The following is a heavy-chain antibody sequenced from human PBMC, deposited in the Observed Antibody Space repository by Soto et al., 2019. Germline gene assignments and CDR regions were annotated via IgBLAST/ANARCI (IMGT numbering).Heavy chain of an antibody. CDR2: ISAYNGNT. J-gene: IGHJ6*02. Sequence: GASVKVSCKASGYTFTSYDINWVRQATGQGLEWMGWISAYNGNTNYAQKLQGRVTMTTDTSTSTAYMELRSLRSDDTAVYYCARGAASSWYYYYGMDVWGQGTTVTVSS. CDR3: ARGAASSWYYYYGMDV. CDR1: GYTFTSYD. D-gene: IGHD6-13*01. V-gene: IGHV1-18*01.